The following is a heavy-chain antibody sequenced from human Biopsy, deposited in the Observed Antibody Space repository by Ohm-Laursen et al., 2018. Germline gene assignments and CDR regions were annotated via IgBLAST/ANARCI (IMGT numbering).Heavy chain of an antibody. CDR3: ARGGLGGGSYRFFY. J-gene: IGHJ4*02. D-gene: IGHD1-26*01. CDR1: GGTFTNYA. CDR2: IIPIFGTA. Sequence: SVKVSCKASGGTFTNYAISWVRQAPGQGLEWMGGIIPIFGTANYAQKFQGRVTITADESTSTAYMELSSLRSDDTAVYYCARGGLGGGSYRFFYWGQGSLVTVSS. V-gene: IGHV1-69*13.